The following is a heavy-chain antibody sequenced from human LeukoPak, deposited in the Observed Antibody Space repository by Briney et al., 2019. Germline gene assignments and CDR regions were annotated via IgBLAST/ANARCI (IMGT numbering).Heavy chain of an antibody. D-gene: IGHD6-19*01. Sequence: SVKASCKASGGTFSSYAISWVRQAPGQGLEWMGGIIPIFGTANYAQKFQGRVTITADKSTSTAYMELSSLRSEDTAVYYCSSSGYSSNGYFDYWGQGTLVTVSS. V-gene: IGHV1-69*06. CDR3: SSSGYSSNGYFDY. CDR2: IIPIFGTA. CDR1: GGTFSSYA. J-gene: IGHJ4*02.